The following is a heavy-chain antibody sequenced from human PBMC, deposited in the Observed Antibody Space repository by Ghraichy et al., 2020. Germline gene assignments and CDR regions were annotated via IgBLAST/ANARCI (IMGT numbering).Heavy chain of an antibody. J-gene: IGHJ4*02. Sequence: SETLSLTCTVSGGSISSYYWSWIRQPPGKGLEWIGNVNYSGRTTYNPSLGSRVTISVDTSNNQFALKLTSVTAADTAVYYCARDILGTVTRVDWGQGSLVNVSA. D-gene: IGHD4-17*01. CDR1: GGSISSYY. CDR2: VNYSGRT. CDR3: ARDILGTVTRVD. V-gene: IGHV4-59*01.